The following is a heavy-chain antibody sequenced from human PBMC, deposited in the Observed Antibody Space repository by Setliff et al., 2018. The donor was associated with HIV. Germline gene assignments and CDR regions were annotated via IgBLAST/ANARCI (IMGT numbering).Heavy chain of an antibody. V-gene: IGHV3-30*04. CDR3: ARGPLYTFWSGYMAGYYYYMDV. CDR2: ISYDGSNK. J-gene: IGHJ6*03. Sequence: PGESLKISCAASGFIFSSYAMHWVRQAPGKGLEWVAVISYDGSNKYYADSVKGRFTISRDNSKNTLYLQMISLRAEDTAVYYCARGPLYTFWSGYMAGYYYYMDVWGKGTTVTVSS. CDR1: GFIFSSYA. D-gene: IGHD3-3*01.